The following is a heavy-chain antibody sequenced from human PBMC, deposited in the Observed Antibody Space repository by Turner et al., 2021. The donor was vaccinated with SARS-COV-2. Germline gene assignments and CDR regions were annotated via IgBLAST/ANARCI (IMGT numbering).Heavy chain of an antibody. CDR1: GGSISSSSYY. J-gene: IGHJ4*02. V-gene: IGHV4-39*01. D-gene: IGHD1-1*01. Sequence: QLQLQESGPGLVKPSETLSRTCTVSGGSISSSSYYWGWIRQPPGKGLEWIGSIYYSGSTYYNPSLKSRVTISVDTSKNQFSLKLSSVTAADTAVYYCARLRPTQNFDYWGQGTLVTVSS. CDR2: IYYSGST. CDR3: ARLRPTQNFDY.